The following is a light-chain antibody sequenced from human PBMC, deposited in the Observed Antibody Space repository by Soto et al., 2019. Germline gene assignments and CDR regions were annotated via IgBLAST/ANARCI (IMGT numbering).Light chain of an antibody. CDR1: QSTTGW. CDR3: QQYSPYSYS. CDR2: GTS. Sequence: DIQMTQSPSTLSASIGDRVTITCRASQSTTGWLAWYQQKPGKAPKLLIYGTSSFETGVPSWFSGSGSGTEFTLTITSLQPDDFATYYCQQYSPYSYSFGQGTKLEIK. J-gene: IGKJ2*03. V-gene: IGKV1-5*03.